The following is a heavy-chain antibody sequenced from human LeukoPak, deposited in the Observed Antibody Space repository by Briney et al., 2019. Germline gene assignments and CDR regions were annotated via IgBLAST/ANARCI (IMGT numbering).Heavy chain of an antibody. Sequence: GGSLRLSCAASGFTFSSYGMHWVRQAPGKGLEWVAFIRYDGSNKYYADSVKGRFTISRDNSKNTLYLQMNSLRAEDTAVYYCANPKNQNGIVGAIDYWGQGTLVTVSS. CDR1: GFTFSSYG. CDR3: ANPKNQNGIVGAIDY. V-gene: IGHV3-30*02. J-gene: IGHJ4*02. CDR2: IRYDGSNK. D-gene: IGHD1-26*01.